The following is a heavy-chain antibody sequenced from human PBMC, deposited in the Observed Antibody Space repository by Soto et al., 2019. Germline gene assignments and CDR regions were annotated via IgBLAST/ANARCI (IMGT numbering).Heavy chain of an antibody. CDR3: ARSPPYYPLNN. J-gene: IGHJ4*02. CDR2: TSFDEGNK. V-gene: IGHV3-30*04. D-gene: IGHD3-10*01. CDR1: GFTLSHYA. Sequence: GGFLRLSCAASGFTLSHYAMHWVRQAPGKGLEWVAVTSFDEGNKYYADSVKGRFTISRDNSKNTLFLQMNSLRFEDTALYYCARSPPYYPLNNGGQETLFTVS.